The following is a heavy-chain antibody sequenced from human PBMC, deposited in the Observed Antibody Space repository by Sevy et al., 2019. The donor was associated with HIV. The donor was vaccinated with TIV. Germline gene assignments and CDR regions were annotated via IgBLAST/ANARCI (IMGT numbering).Heavy chain of an antibody. CDR1: GYSFITYW. D-gene: IGHD3-22*01. CDR3: TRQFVQSSVTIDSSVAY. V-gene: IGHV5-51*01. Sequence: GESLKISCKGSGYSFITYWIGWVRQMPGKGLEWMGIIYPGDSDTRYSPSFKGQFTLSADKSISTAYLQLRTLKASDTDMIAGTRQFVQSSVTIDSSVAYWGQGTLVTVSS. J-gene: IGHJ4*02. CDR2: IYPGDSDT.